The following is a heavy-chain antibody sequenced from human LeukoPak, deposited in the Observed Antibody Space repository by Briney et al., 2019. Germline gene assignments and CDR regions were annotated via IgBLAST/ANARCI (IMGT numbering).Heavy chain of an antibody. CDR1: GGSISNYY. D-gene: IGHD1-26*01. Sequence: PSETLSLTCTVSGGSISNYYWSWIRQPPGKGLECVGYVYYSGSPDYNPSLTSRVTISIDTSKNQFSLKLSSVTAADTAVYYCARDQYSGRFDYWGQGTLVTVSS. J-gene: IGHJ4*02. CDR3: ARDQYSGRFDY. CDR2: VYYSGSP. V-gene: IGHV4-59*01.